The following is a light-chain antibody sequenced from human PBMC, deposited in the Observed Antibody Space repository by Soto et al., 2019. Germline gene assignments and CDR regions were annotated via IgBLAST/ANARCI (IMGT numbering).Light chain of an antibody. CDR3: QQDGSSPQT. J-gene: IGKJ1*01. Sequence: EIVLTQSPGTLSLSPGERATLSCKASQSVSSNYLAWYQQKPGQAPRLFIYGASSRATGIPVRFSGSGSGKDFTLTISRLEPEDFAVYYFQQDGSSPQTFGQGTKVEIK. CDR1: QSVSSNY. CDR2: GAS. V-gene: IGKV3-20*01.